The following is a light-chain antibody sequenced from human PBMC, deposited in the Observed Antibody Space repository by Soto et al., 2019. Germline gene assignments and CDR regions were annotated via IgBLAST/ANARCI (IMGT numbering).Light chain of an antibody. Sequence: EIVLTQTPATLSLSPGERATLSCRASQSVDNYLAWYQQKPGQAPRLLIYDVSNRATGTPARLSVSGSGTDFTLSISSIEPEDFAVYYCQQRSNRPRFTFGPGTKVDIK. CDR2: DVS. V-gene: IGKV3-11*01. CDR3: QQRSNRPRFT. J-gene: IGKJ3*01. CDR1: QSVDNY.